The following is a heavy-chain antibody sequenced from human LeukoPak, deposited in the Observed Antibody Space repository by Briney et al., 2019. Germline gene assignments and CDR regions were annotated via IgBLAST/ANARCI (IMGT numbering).Heavy chain of an antibody. D-gene: IGHD3-22*01. CDR1: GGSISSSNW. CDR2: IRSKANSYAT. Sequence: ETLSLTCAVSGGSISSSNWWSWVRQASGKGLEWVGRIRSKANSYATAYAASVKGRFTISRDDSKNTAYLQINSLKTEDTAVYYCTRLHNELQYYYDSNRGWDDAFDIWGQGTMVTVSS. V-gene: IGHV3-73*01. CDR3: TRLHNELQYYYDSNRGWDDAFDI. J-gene: IGHJ3*02.